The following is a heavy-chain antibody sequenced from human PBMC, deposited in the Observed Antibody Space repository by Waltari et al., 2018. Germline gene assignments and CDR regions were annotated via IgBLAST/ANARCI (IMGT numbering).Heavy chain of an antibody. D-gene: IGHD3-10*01. CDR1: GGIFTNYA. Sequence: QVQLVQSGAEVKRPGSSVKVSCRASGGIFTNYAISWVRQAPGQGLERMGGIMPSFGTANSAQKCQGRLTITSDESTSTAYMELSSLRPEDTAVYFCARDLGAMKVTSALEIWGQGTRVTVSS. CDR3: ARDLGAMKVTSALEI. V-gene: IGHV1-69*05. CDR2: IMPSFGTA. J-gene: IGHJ3*02.